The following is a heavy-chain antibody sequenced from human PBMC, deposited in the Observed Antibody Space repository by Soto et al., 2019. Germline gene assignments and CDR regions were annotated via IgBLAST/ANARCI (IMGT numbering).Heavy chain of an antibody. CDR3: AGDPDSHYNDSHASSYP. J-gene: IGHJ5*02. CDR1: GYTFTSDG. Sequence: ASVKVSCKASGYTFTSDGISWVRQAPGQGLEWMGWISAYNGNTNYAQKLQGRVTMTTDKFTGTAYMELTGLRSDDTAVYYCAGDPDSHYNDSHASSYPWGQGTLVTVSS. D-gene: IGHD4-4*01. V-gene: IGHV1-18*01. CDR2: ISAYNGNT.